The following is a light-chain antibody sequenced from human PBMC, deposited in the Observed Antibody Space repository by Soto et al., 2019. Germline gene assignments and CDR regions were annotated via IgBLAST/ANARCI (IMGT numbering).Light chain of an antibody. Sequence: EIVLTQSPATLSLSPGERATLSCRASQSVSNYLAWYQQKPGQAPRLLIYTASNRATGIPDRFSGSGSGTDFTLTISSLEPEEFAGYYCQQRSTWHPWTFGQGTKVEIK. CDR3: QQRSTWHPWT. CDR1: QSVSNY. CDR2: TAS. J-gene: IGKJ1*01. V-gene: IGKV3-11*01.